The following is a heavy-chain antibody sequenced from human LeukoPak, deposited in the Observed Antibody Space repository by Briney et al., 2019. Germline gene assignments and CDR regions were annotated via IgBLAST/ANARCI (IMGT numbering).Heavy chain of an antibody. J-gene: IGHJ6*03. V-gene: IGHV4-39*01. Sequence: SETLSLTCTVSGGSISSSSYYWGWIRQPPGKGLEWIGSIYYSGSTYYNPSLKSRVTISVDTSKNQFSLKLSSVTAADTAVYYCARQAVTHYYYMDVWGKGTTVTVSS. D-gene: IGHD2-21*02. CDR2: IYYSGST. CDR1: GGSISSSSYY. CDR3: ARQAVTHYYYMDV.